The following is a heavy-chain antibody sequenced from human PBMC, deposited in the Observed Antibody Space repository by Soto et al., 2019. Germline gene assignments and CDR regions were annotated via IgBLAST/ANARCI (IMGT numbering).Heavy chain of an antibody. D-gene: IGHD4-4*01. CDR1: VYSMISYD. CDR2: IYYSGST. Sequence: PWDTLSLTCTFSVYSMISYDCSWILQPPGKGLEWIGYIYYSGSTTYNPSLRSRVTMSVDTSKKQFSLRLSSVTAADTAVYYCARAKSNYQKFDHWGQGSQVTVSS. V-gene: IGHV4-59*01. J-gene: IGHJ4*02. CDR3: ARAKSNYQKFDH.